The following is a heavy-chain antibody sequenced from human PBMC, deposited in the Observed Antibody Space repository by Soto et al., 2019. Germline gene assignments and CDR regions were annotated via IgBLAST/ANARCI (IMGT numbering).Heavy chain of an antibody. D-gene: IGHD3-10*01. J-gene: IGHJ1*01. CDR1: GFSLSTSGVG. CDR2: IYWDDDK. V-gene: IGHV2-5*02. CDR3: AHPTMVRGAPHFQH. Sequence: QITLKESGPTLVKPTQTLTLTCTFSGFSLSTSGVGVGWIRQPPGKALEWLALIYWDDDKRYSPSLKSRLTIXKXTXXNQVVLTMTNMDPVDTATYYCAHPTMVRGAPHFQHWGQGTLVTVSS.